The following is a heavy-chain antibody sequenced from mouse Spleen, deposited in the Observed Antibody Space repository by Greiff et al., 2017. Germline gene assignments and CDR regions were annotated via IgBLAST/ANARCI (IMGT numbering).Heavy chain of an antibody. CDR2: ISSGSSTI. V-gene: IGHV5-17*02. J-gene: IGHJ4*01. CDR3: ARSPMITTGAMDY. D-gene: IGHD2-4*01. Sequence: EVKLVESGGGLVQPGGSRKLSCAASGFTFSSFGMHWVRQAPEKGLEWVAYISSGSSTIYYADTVKGRFTISRDNPKNTLFLQMTSLRSEDTAMYYCARSPMITTGAMDYWGQGTSVTVSS. CDR1: GFTFSSFG.